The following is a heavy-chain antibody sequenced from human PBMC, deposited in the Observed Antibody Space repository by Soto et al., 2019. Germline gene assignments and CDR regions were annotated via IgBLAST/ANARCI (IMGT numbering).Heavy chain of an antibody. CDR2: ISYDGSNK. CDR1: GFTFSSYG. J-gene: IGHJ4*02. V-gene: IGHV3-30*03. Sequence: GGSLRLSCAASGFTFSSYGMHWVRQAPGKGLEWVAVISYDGSNKYYADSVKGRFTISRDNSKNTLYLQMNSLRTEDTAVYYCARPYYYDSSGYYPFDYWGQGTLVTVSS. CDR3: ARPYYYDSSGYYPFDY. D-gene: IGHD3-22*01.